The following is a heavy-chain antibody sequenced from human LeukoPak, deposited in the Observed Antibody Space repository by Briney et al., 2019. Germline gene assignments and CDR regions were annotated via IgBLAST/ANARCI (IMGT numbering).Heavy chain of an antibody. V-gene: IGHV3-30*14. Sequence: GRSLRLSCAASGFTFSSYAMHWVRQAPGKGLEWVAVISYDGSNKYYADSVKGRFTISSDNSKNTLYLQMNSLRAEDTAVYYCARDRSGYYYFDYWGQGTLVTVSS. CDR1: GFTFSSYA. CDR3: ARDRSGYYYFDY. J-gene: IGHJ4*02. CDR2: ISYDGSNK. D-gene: IGHD3-22*01.